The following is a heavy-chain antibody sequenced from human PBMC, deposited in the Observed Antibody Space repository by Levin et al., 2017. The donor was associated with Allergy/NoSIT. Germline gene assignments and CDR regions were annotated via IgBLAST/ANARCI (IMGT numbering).Heavy chain of an antibody. Sequence: SVKVSCKASGGTFSSYPISWVRQAPGQGLEWMGRIIPILGIANYAQKFQGRVTITADKSTSTAYMELSSLRSEDTAVYYCARTGYCSGGSCYSRAFDIWGQGTMVTVSS. CDR1: GGTFSSYP. V-gene: IGHV1-69*02. CDR2: IIPILGIA. CDR3: ARTGYCSGGSCYSRAFDI. D-gene: IGHD2-15*01. J-gene: IGHJ3*02.